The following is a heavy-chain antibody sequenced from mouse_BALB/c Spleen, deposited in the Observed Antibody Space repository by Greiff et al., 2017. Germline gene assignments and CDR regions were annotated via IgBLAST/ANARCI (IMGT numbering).Heavy chain of an antibody. Sequence: VQLKESGPELVKPGASVKMSCKASGYTFTSYVMHWVKQKPGQGLEWIGYINPYNDGTKYNEKFKGKATLTSDKSSSTAYMELSSLTSEDSAVYHCARWGTVVATDYWGQGTTLTVSS. CDR1: GYTFTSYV. J-gene: IGHJ2*01. V-gene: IGHV1-14*01. CDR3: ARWGTVVATDY. D-gene: IGHD1-1*01. CDR2: INPYNDGT.